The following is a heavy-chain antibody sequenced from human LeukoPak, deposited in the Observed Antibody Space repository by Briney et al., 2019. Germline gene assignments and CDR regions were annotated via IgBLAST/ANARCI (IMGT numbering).Heavy chain of an antibody. D-gene: IGHD3-22*01. CDR3: ARGLNYYDSSGYYID. V-gene: IGHV4-34*01. CDR1: GGSFSGYY. J-gene: IGHJ4*02. CDR2: INHSGST. Sequence: PSETLFLTCAVYGGSFSGYYWSWIRQPPGKGLEWIGEINHSGSTNYNPSLKSRVTISVDTSKNQFSLKLSSVTAADTAVYYCARGLNYYDSSGYYIDWGQGTLVTVSS.